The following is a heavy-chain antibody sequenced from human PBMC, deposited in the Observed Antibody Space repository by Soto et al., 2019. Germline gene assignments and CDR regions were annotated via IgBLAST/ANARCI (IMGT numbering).Heavy chain of an antibody. D-gene: IGHD3-10*01. CDR3: ARGSSYGSGTVQH. CDR2: INHSGST. J-gene: IGHJ1*01. CDR1: GGSFSGSY. V-gene: IGHV4-34*01. Sequence: SATLSLTCAVYGGSFSGSYWSWIRQPPGKGLEWIGEINHSGSTNYNPSLKSRVTISVDTSENQFSLKLSSVTAADTAVYYCARGSSYGSGTVQHWGQGTLVPVS.